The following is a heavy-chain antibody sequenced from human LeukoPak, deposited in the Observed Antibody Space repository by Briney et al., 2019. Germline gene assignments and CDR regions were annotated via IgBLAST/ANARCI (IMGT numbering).Heavy chain of an antibody. V-gene: IGHV4-38-2*01. D-gene: IGHD1-26*01. CDR2: TYHSGST. Sequence: SETLSLTCAVSGYSLSSGYYWGWIRQPPGKGLEWIGSTYHSGSTYYNPSLKSRVTISVDTSKNQFSLKLSSVTAAATAVYYCARGRESGSYYYYYYYMDVWGKGTTVTVSS. J-gene: IGHJ6*03. CDR3: ARGRESGSYYYYYYYMDV. CDR1: GYSLSSGYY.